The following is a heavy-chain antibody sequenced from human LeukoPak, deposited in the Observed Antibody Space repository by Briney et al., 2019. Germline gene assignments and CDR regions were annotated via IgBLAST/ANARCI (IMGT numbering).Heavy chain of an antibody. CDR2: IIPILGIA. CDR3: ARDGKNYGDYGGRSYYGMDV. Sequence: ASVKVSCKASGGTFSSYAISWVRQATGQGLEWMGRIIPILGIANYAQKFQGRVTITADKSTSTAYMELSSLRSEDTAVYYCARDGKNYGDYGGRSYYGMDVWGQGTTVTVSS. CDR1: GGTFSSYA. V-gene: IGHV1-69*04. J-gene: IGHJ6*02. D-gene: IGHD4-17*01.